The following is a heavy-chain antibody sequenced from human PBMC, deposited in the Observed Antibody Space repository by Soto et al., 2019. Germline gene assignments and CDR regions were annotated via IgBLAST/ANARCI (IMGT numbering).Heavy chain of an antibody. CDR2: ISYEGSNK. CDR3: AKGTGITIFGVASY. CDR1: GFTFSTYG. Sequence: PLRPSCAASGFTFSTYGMHRLPQAPGKGLEWVAVISYEGSNKYYADSVKGRFTISRDNSKNTLYLQMNSLRAEDTAVYYCAKGTGITIFGVASYWGQGTLVTVSS. V-gene: IGHV3-30*18. D-gene: IGHD3-3*01. J-gene: IGHJ4*02.